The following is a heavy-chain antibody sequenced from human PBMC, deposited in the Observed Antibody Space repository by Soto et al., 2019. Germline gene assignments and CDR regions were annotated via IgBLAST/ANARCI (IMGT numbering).Heavy chain of an antibody. J-gene: IGHJ4*02. V-gene: IGHV3-30*18. D-gene: IGHD4-17*01. Sequence: GGSLRLSCAASGFTFSTFGMHWVRQAPGKGLEWVAVISDDGSRQYYVDSVKGRFTISRDNSKNTLLLQMNSLRPEDTAVYYCAKDRVYGDAGLDNWGQGTLVTVSS. CDR1: GFTFSTFG. CDR3: AKDRVYGDAGLDN. CDR2: ISDDGSRQ.